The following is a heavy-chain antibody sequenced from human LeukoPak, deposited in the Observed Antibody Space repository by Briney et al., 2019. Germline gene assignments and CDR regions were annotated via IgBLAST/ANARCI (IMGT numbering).Heavy chain of an antibody. CDR3: ARDGPYGSGWFFDY. J-gene: IGHJ4*02. CDR2: ISSSSSYT. Sequence: PGGSLRLSCAASGFTFSDYYMSWIRQAPGKGLEWVSYISSSSSYTNYADSVKGRFTISRDNAKNSLYLQMNSLRAEDTAVYYCARDGPYGSGWFFDYWGQGTLVTVSS. V-gene: IGHV3-11*06. CDR1: GFTFSDYY. D-gene: IGHD6-19*01.